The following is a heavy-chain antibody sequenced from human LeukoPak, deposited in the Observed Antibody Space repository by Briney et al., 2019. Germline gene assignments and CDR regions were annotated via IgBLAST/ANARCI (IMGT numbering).Heavy chain of an antibody. Sequence: SETLSLTCTVSGGSISNYYWSWIRQPPGKGLEWIGYIYYSGSTNYNPSLKSRVTISVDTSKNQFSLKLSSVTAADTAVYYCARDIVVVVAATQSHAFDIWGQGTMVTVSS. CDR3: ARDIVVVVAATQSHAFDI. D-gene: IGHD2-15*01. V-gene: IGHV4-59*01. CDR1: GGSISNYY. CDR2: IYYSGST. J-gene: IGHJ3*02.